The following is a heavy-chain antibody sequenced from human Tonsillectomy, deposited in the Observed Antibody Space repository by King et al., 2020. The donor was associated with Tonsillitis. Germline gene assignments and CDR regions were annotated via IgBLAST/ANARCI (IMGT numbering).Heavy chain of an antibody. CDR1: GFTFSSYG. CDR3: AKDLGQVVVVPYGMDV. J-gene: IGHJ6*02. CDR2: ISYDGSNK. D-gene: IGHD2-2*01. Sequence: LKLVESGGGVVQPGRSLRLSCAASGFTFSSYGMHWVRQATGKGLEWVAVISYDGSNKYYADSVTGRFTISRDNSKNTLYLQMNSLRAEDTAVYYCAKDLGQVVVVPYGMDVWGQGTTVTVSS. V-gene: IGHV3-30*18.